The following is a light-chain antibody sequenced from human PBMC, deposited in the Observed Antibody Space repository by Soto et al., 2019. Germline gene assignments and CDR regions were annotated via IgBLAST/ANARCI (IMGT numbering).Light chain of an antibody. CDR3: QQYDSFPYT. CDR2: KAS. Sequence: DIQMTQSPSTLSASVGDRVTITCRASQSISSWLTWYQQKPGKAPKLLIYKASSLESGVPSRFSGSGSGTQFTLTISSLQPDDFATYYCQQYDSFPYTFGQGTKLEIK. V-gene: IGKV1-5*03. CDR1: QSISSW. J-gene: IGKJ2*01.